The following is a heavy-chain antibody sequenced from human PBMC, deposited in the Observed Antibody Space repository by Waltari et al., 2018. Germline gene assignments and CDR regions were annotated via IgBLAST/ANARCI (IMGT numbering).Heavy chain of an antibody. D-gene: IGHD6-19*01. CDR1: GFTFSSYA. V-gene: IGHV3-23*03. J-gene: IGHJ3*02. Sequence: EVQLLESGGGLVQPGGSLRLSCAASGFTFSSYAMSWVRQAPGKGREWVSVIYSGGSTYYADSVKGRFTISRDNSKNTLYLQMNSLRAEDTAVYYCAKDEGIAVAGSFDIWGQGTMVTVSS. CDR2: IYSGGST. CDR3: AKDEGIAVAGSFDI.